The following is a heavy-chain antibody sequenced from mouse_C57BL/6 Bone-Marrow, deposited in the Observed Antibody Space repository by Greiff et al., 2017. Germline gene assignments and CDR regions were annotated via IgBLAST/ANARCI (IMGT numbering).Heavy chain of an antibody. CDR2: IYPGSGST. J-gene: IGHJ4*01. V-gene: IGHV1-55*01. CDR3: APIYYEYDVYYAMDY. D-gene: IGHD2-4*01. Sequence: QVQLQQPGAELVKPGASVKMSCKASGYTFTSYWITWVKQRPGQGLEWIGDIYPGSGSTNYNEKFKSKATLTVDTSSSTAYMQLSSLTSEDSAVYYCAPIYYEYDVYYAMDYWGQGTSVTVSS. CDR1: GYTFTSYW.